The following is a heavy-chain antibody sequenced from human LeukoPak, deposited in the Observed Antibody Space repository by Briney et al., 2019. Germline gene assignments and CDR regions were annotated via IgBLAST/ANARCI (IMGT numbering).Heavy chain of an antibody. CDR1: GFTFDDYA. Sequence: LGGSLRLSCAASGFTFDDYAMHWVRQTPGKGLEWVSGITWNSGATVYADSVKGRFTISRDNAKNSLSLQMNSLRLEDTALYFCARDPGYHFYYYMDVWGKGTTVTVSS. V-gene: IGHV3-9*01. J-gene: IGHJ6*03. CDR2: ITWNSGAT. CDR3: ARDPGYHFYYYMDV.